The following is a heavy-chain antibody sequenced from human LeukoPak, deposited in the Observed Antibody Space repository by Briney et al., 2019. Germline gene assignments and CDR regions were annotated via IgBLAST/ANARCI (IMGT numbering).Heavy chain of an antibody. CDR1: GFTFSSYG. D-gene: IGHD3-22*01. CDR2: IRYDGSNK. Sequence: GGSLRLSCAASGFTFSSYGMHWVRQAPGKGLEWVAFIRYDGSNKYYADSVKGRFTISRDNSKNTLYLQMNSLRAEDTAVYYCAKNYYDSSGYLIGDYWGQGTLVTVSS. CDR3: AKNYYDSSGYLIGDY. J-gene: IGHJ4*02. V-gene: IGHV3-30*02.